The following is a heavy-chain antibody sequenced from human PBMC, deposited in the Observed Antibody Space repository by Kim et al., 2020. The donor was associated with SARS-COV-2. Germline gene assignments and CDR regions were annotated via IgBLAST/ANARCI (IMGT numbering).Heavy chain of an antibody. CDR2: INHSGST. J-gene: IGHJ4*02. CDR3: ARGRLEHSGSSGLFDY. V-gene: IGHV4-34*01. D-gene: IGHD3-10*01. CDR1: GGSFSGYY. Sequence: SETLSLTCAVYGGSFSGYYWSWIRQPPGKGLEWIGEINHSGSTNYNPSLKSRVTISVDTSKNQFSLKLSSVTAADTAVYYCARGRLEHSGSSGLFDYWGQGTLVTVSS.